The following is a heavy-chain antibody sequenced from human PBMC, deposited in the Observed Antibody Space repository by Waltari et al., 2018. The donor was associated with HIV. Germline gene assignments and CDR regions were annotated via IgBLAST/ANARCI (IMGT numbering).Heavy chain of an antibody. J-gene: IGHJ4*02. Sequence: EVQLVESGGGVVQSGGTLRRSCAASGFTCSSYWVSWVRQAAGKGLEWVANIKQDGSEKYYVDSVNGRFTISRDNAENSLYLQMNSLRAEDTAVYYCARGGFYGSGSKVNWGQGTLVTVSS. V-gene: IGHV3-7*04. CDR2: IKQDGSEK. CDR3: ARGGFYGSGSKVN. D-gene: IGHD3-10*01. CDR1: GFTCSSYW.